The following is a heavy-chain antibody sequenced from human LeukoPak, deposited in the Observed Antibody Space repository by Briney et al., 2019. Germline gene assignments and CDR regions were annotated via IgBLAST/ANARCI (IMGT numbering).Heavy chain of an antibody. CDR2: IYYSGSA. J-gene: IGHJ6*02. CDR1: GGSVSSGSYY. CDR3: AREGPSFWSGPDYGMDV. D-gene: IGHD3-3*01. Sequence: PSETLSLTCTVSGGSVSSGSYYWSWIRQPPGKGLEWIGYIYYSGSANYNPSLKSRVTISVDTSKNQFSLKLSSVTAADTAVYYCAREGPSFWSGPDYGMDVWGQGTTVTVSS. V-gene: IGHV4-61*01.